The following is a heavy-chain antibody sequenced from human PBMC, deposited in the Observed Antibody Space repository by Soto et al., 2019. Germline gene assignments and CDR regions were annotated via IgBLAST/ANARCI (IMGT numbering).Heavy chain of an antibody. D-gene: IGHD3-10*01. CDR1: GFTFSNAW. CDR3: TTGGLLLRFDP. Sequence: GGSLRLSCAASGFTFSNAWMSWVRQAPGKGLEWVGRIKSKTDGGTTDYAAPVEGRFIISRDDSKNTLYLQMNSVKTEDTGVYYCTTGGLLLRFDPWGQGTLVTVSS. J-gene: IGHJ5*02. CDR2: IKSKTDGGTT. V-gene: IGHV3-15*01.